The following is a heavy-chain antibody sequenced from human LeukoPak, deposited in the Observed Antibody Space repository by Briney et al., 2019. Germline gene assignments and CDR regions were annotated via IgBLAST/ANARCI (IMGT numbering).Heavy chain of an antibody. D-gene: IGHD3-22*01. J-gene: IGHJ4*02. V-gene: IGHV1-18*04. CDR2: ISAYNGNT. CDR1: GYTFTGYY. Sequence: HVASVKVSCTASGYTFTGYYMHWVRQAPGQGLEWMGWISAYNGNTNYAQKLQGRVTMTTDTSTSTAYMELRSLRSDDTAVYYCARDEYYYDSSGYYYVVPPDYWGQGTLVTVSS. CDR3: ARDEYYYDSSGYYYVVPPDY.